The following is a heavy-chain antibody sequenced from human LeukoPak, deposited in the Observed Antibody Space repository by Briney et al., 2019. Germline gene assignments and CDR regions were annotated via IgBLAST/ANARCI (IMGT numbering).Heavy chain of an antibody. V-gene: IGHV3-48*01. CDR2: ISSSSSTI. CDR1: GFTFSSYS. D-gene: IGHD3-22*01. CDR3: ARDGSRYDSSGYKPFDY. J-gene: IGHJ4*02. Sequence: VGSLRLSCAASGFTFSSYSMNWVRQAPGKGLEWVSYISSSSSTIYYADSVKGRFTISRDNAKNSLYLQMNSLRAEDTAVYYCARDGSRYDSSGYKPFDYWGQGTLVTVSS.